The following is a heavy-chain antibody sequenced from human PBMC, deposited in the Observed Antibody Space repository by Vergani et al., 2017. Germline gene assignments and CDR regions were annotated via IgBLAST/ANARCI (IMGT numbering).Heavy chain of an antibody. CDR3: AKDGAGATTFFDY. Sequence: EVQLLESGGGLVQPGGSLRLSCAASGFTFSSYAMSWVRQAPGKGLEWVSAISGSGGSTYYADSVKGRFTISRDNSNNTLYLQMNSLRAEDTAVYYCAKDGAGATTFFDYWGQGTLVTVSS. V-gene: IGHV3-23*01. CDR2: ISGSGGST. D-gene: IGHD1-26*01. CDR1: GFTFSSYA. J-gene: IGHJ4*02.